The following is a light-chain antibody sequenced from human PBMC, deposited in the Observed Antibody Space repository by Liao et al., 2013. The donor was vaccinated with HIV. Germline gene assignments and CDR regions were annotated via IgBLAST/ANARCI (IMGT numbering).Light chain of an antibody. Sequence: SYELTQPPSVSVAPGKTATITCGGDNIGSKSVHWYQQKPGQAPVLVINYDSGRPSGIPERFSGSNSENTATLTISRVEAGDEADYYCQVWDSSSDHPGFGTGTKVTVL. CDR1: NIGSKS. V-gene: IGLV3-21*01. CDR2: YDS. J-gene: IGLJ1*01. CDR3: QVWDSSSDHPG.